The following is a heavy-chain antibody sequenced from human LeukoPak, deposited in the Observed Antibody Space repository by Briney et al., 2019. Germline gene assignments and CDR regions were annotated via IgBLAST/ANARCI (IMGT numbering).Heavy chain of an antibody. CDR2: INSYGSST. Sequence: GGSLRLSCAVSGFTFSSHWMHWVRQAPGKGLVWVSRINSYGSSTTYADSVKGRFTISRDNSKNTLYLQMNSLRAEDTAVYYCARDLSGVTGYTYGRGIDYWGQGTLVTVSS. CDR3: ARDLSGVTGYTYGRGIDY. D-gene: IGHD5-18*01. V-gene: IGHV3-74*01. J-gene: IGHJ4*02. CDR1: GFTFSSHW.